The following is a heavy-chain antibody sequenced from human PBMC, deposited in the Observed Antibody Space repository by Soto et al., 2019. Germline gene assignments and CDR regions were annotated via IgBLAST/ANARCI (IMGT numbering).Heavy chain of an antibody. CDR3: ARQRGYDFWSGYHPHAFDI. J-gene: IGHJ3*02. V-gene: IGHV5-51*01. D-gene: IGHD3-3*01. CDR1: GYSFTSYW. CDR2: IYPGDSDT. Sequence: GESLKISCKGSGYSFTSYWIGWVRQMPGKGLEWMGIIYPGDSDTRYSPSFQGQVTISADKSISTAYLQWSSLKASDTAMYYCARQRGYDFWSGYHPHAFDIWGQGTMVTVSS.